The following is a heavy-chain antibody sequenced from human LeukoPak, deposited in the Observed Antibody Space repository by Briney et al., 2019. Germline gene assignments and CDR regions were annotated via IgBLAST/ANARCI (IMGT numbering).Heavy chain of an antibody. J-gene: IGHJ6*03. D-gene: IGHD6-25*01. V-gene: IGHV1-18*01. Sequence: GASVKVSCKAPGYTFTSYGISWVRQAPGQGLEWMGWISAYNGNTNYAQKLQGRVTMTTDTSTSTAYMELRSLRSDDTAVYYCARLTYSSGYGYYYMDVWGKGTTVTVSS. CDR2: ISAYNGNT. CDR3: ARLTYSSGYGYYYMDV. CDR1: GYTFTSYG.